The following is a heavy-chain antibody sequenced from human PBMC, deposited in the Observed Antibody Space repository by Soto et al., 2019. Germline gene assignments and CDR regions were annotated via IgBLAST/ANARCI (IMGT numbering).Heavy chain of an antibody. Sequence: VSCKVSGYTLTELSMHWVRQAPGKGLEWMGGFDPEDGETIYAQKFQGRVTMTEDTSTDTAYMELSSLRSEDTAVYYCAKVLPDYDYIWGSYRSFDYWGQGTQVTVSS. CDR3: AKVLPDYDYIWGSYRSFDY. V-gene: IGHV1-24*01. D-gene: IGHD3-16*02. CDR2: FDPEDGET. CDR1: GYTLTELS. J-gene: IGHJ4*02.